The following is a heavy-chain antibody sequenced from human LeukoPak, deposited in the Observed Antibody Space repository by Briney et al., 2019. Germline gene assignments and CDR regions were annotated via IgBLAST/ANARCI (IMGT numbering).Heavy chain of an antibody. D-gene: IGHD6-19*01. V-gene: IGHV1-24*01. CDR1: GYTLTELS. J-gene: IGHJ3*02. CDR2: FDPEDGET. CDR3: ATSTKEQWLVSGMLDI. Sequence: ASVKVSCKVSGYTLTELSMHWVRQAPGKGLEWMGGFDPEDGETIYAQKFQGRVTMTEDTSTDTAYMELSSLRSEDTAVYYCATSTKEQWLVSGMLDIWGQGTMVTVSS.